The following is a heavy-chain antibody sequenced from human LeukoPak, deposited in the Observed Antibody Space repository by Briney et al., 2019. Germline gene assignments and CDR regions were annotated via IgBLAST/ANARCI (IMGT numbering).Heavy chain of an antibody. J-gene: IGHJ4*02. V-gene: IGHV3-66*04. CDR3: ARRYNWNYVDY. Sequence: PGGSLRLSCAASGFTVSSNYMSWVRQAPGKGLEWVSVIYSDGGTYYADSVKGRFTISRDNSKNTLYLQMNSLRAEDTAVYYCARRYNWNYVDYWGQGTLVTVSS. CDR1: GFTVSSNY. D-gene: IGHD1-20*01. CDR2: IYSDGGT.